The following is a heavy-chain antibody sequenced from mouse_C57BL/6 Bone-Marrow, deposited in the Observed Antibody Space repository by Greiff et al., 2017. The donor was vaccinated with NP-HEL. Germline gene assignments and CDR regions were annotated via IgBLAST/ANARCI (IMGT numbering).Heavy chain of an antibody. V-gene: IGHV14-4*01. D-gene: IGHD2-2*01. J-gene: IGHJ4*01. Sequence: EVQLQQSGAELVRPGASVKLSCTASGFNIKDDYMHWVKQRPEQGLEWIGWLAPENGDTEYASKFQGKATITADTSSNTAYLQLSSLTSEDTAVYYCTTRLRRNYAMDYWGQGTSVTVSS. CDR2: LAPENGDT. CDR1: GFNIKDDY. CDR3: TTRLRRNYAMDY.